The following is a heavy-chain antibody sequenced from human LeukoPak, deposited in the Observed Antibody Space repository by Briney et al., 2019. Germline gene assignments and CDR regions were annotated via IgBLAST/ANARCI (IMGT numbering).Heavy chain of an antibody. D-gene: IGHD1-26*01. V-gene: IGHV3-15*01. Sequence: GGSLRLSCAASGFTFSNAWMSWVRQAPGKGLEWVGSIKSKTDGGTTDYAAPVKGRFTISRDDSKNTLYLQMNSLKTEDTAVYYCTTASGSYYPGFDYWGQGTLVTVSS. CDR1: GFTFSNAW. J-gene: IGHJ4*02. CDR2: IKSKTDGGTT. CDR3: TTASGSYYPGFDY.